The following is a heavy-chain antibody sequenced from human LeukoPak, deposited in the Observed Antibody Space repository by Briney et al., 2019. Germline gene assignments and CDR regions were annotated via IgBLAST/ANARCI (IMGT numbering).Heavy chain of an antibody. CDR2: IKQDGSDK. CDR3: ARGTYSSGWYPDYFDY. CDR1: GFTFSDYW. D-gene: IGHD6-19*01. J-gene: IGHJ4*02. Sequence: GGSLRLSCVASGFTFSDYWMSWVRQAPGKGLEWVANIKQDGSDKYYADSMKGRFTISRDNAKDPLYLQMNSLRAEDTAVYFCARGTYSSGWYPDYFDYWGQGTLVTVSS. V-gene: IGHV3-7*03.